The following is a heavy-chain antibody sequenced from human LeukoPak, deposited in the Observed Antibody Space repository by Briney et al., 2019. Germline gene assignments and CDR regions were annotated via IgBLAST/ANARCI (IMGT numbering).Heavy chain of an antibody. Sequence: PGRSLRLSCAASGFTFSNYGIHWVRQAPGKGLEWVALIWYDGSNKFYADSVKGRFTISRDNSKNTLYLQMNSLRAEDTAVYYCARGGSSRFDQWGQGTLVTVSS. D-gene: IGHD6-13*01. CDR2: IWYDGSNK. V-gene: IGHV3-33*08. J-gene: IGHJ4*02. CDR1: GFTFSNYG. CDR3: ARGGSSRFDQ.